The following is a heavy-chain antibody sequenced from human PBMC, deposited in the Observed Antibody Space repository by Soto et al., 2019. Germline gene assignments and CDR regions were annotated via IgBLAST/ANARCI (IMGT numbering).Heavy chain of an antibody. CDR3: AGGGRQWLVTAGVDY. CDR1: GFTFSDYA. J-gene: IGHJ4*02. CDR2: VSHDGRNT. D-gene: IGHD6-19*01. V-gene: IGHV3-30*03. Sequence: VQLVESGGGVVQPGRSLRLSCAASGFTFSDYAMHWVRQAPGKGLEWVAVVSHDGRNTHYADSVKGRFTISRDSSKNTVSLVMTSLRAGETAVYYGAGGGRQWLVTAGVDYWGQGAGVTVAS.